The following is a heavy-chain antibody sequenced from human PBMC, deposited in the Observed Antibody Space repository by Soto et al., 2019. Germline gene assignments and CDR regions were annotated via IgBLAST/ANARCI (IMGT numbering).Heavy chain of an antibody. V-gene: IGHV4-59*01. CDR1: GGSISTYY. J-gene: IGHJ5*02. Sequence: SETLSLTCTVSGGSISTYYWSWVRQPPGKGLEWIGYVYNRGNTKYNPSLKSRVTIWEDMSKNQVSLRLSSVTAADTAIYYCARDRQHTYGNCFDPWGQGTLVTVSS. CDR3: ARDRQHTYGNCFDP. CDR2: VYNRGNT. D-gene: IGHD4-17*01.